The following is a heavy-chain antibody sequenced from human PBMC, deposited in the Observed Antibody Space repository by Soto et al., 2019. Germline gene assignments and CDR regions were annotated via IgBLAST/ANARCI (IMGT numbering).Heavy chain of an antibody. J-gene: IGHJ4*02. Sequence: QVQLVESGGGLVKPGGSLRLSCAASGFTFSDYYMSWIRQAPGKGLEWVSYISSSSSYTNYADSVKGRFTISRDNAKNALYLQMNSLRAEDTAVYYCARYGDYEGYFDYWGQGTLVTVSS. CDR1: GFTFSDYY. V-gene: IGHV3-11*05. D-gene: IGHD4-17*01. CDR2: ISSSSSYT. CDR3: ARYGDYEGYFDY.